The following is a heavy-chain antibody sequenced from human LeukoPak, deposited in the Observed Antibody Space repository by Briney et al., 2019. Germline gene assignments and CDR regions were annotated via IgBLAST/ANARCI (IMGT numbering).Heavy chain of an antibody. V-gene: IGHV3-30*04. CDR1: GFTFSSYA. Sequence: GGSLRLPCAASGFTFSSYAMHRVRQAPGKGLEWVAVISYDGSNKYYADSVKGRFTISRDNSKNTLYLQMNSLRAEDTAVYYCAPSGIVPTGYSSGRHYYYGMDVWGKGTTVTVSS. CDR2: ISYDGSNK. D-gene: IGHD6-19*01. CDR3: APSGIVPTGYSSGRHYYYGMDV. J-gene: IGHJ6*04.